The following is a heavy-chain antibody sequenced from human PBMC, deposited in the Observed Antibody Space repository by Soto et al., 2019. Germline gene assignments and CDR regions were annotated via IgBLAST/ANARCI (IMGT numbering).Heavy chain of an antibody. D-gene: IGHD2-2*01. J-gene: IGHJ4*02. CDR1: GFTFSNAW. Sequence: GGSLRLSCAASGFTFSNAWMSWVRQAPGKGLEWVGRIKSKTDGGTTDYAAPVKGRFTISRDDSKNTLYLQMNSLKTEDTAVYYCPTAAKRLGYCSSTSCRPVAYWGQGTLVTVSS. V-gene: IGHV3-15*01. CDR3: PTAAKRLGYCSSTSCRPVAY. CDR2: IKSKTDGGTT.